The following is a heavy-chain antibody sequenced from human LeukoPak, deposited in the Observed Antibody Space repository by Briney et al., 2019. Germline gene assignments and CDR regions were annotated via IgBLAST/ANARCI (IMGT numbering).Heavy chain of an antibody. D-gene: IGHD2-2*01. V-gene: IGHV4-34*01. CDR3: ARGKHCSSTSCKMGSFDY. Sequence: SETLSLTCAVYGGSFSGYYWRWLRQPPGKGLEWIGEINHSGSTNYNPSLKSRVTISVDTSKNQFSLKLSSVTAADTAVYYCARGKHCSSTSCKMGSFDYWGQGSLVTVSS. J-gene: IGHJ4*02. CDR1: GGSFSGYY. CDR2: INHSGST.